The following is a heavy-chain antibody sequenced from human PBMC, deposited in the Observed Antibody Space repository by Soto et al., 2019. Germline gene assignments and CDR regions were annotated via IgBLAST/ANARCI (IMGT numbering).Heavy chain of an antibody. CDR1: GYTFTSYD. Sequence: QVQLVHSGAEVKKPGASVKVSCNASGYTFTSYDIHWVRQATGQGLEYLGWMHSNSGNTAYVQKFQGRVTMTWDTSITRAYVELSSLRSEATAVYVFARGVAYGAYDRWFDPWGKGTLVIVAS. CDR2: MHSNSGNT. D-gene: IGHD4-17*01. J-gene: IGHJ5*02. V-gene: IGHV1-8*01. CDR3: ARGVAYGAYDRWFDP.